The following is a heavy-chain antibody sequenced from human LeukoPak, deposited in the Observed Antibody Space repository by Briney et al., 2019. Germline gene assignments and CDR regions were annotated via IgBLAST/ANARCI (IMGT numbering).Heavy chain of an antibody. V-gene: IGHV4-38-2*02. J-gene: IGHJ3*02. CDR1: GYSVSSGYY. CDR3: ARDDYYYDTPSRAFDN. CDR2: IYHSGGT. D-gene: IGHD3-22*01. Sequence: SETLSLTCTASGYSVSSGYYWGWIRQPPGRGLEWIGSIYHSGGTYYKPSLKSRVTISLDTSKNQFSLMLTSVTAADTAVYYCARDDYYYDTPSRAFDNWGQGTMVTVSS.